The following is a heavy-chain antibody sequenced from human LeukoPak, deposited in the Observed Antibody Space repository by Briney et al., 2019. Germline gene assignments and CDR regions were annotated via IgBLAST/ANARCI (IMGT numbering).Heavy chain of an antibody. Sequence: SETLSLTCTVSGGSISDDYFIWIRQPPGKGLEWIGCIYNSGNTYYNPSLKSRVTISVDTSKNQFSLKLSSVTAADTAVYYCARGGHSSSPGYYYGMDVWGQGTTVTVSS. J-gene: IGHJ6*02. CDR1: GGSISDDY. CDR2: IYNSGNT. D-gene: IGHD6-13*01. V-gene: IGHV4-59*01. CDR3: ARGGHSSSPGYYYGMDV.